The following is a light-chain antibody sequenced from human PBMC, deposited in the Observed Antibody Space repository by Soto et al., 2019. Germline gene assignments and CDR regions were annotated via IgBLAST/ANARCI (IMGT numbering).Light chain of an antibody. CDR1: QSVLHSSNNKNY. Sequence: DIVMTQSPDSLAVSLGERATINCKAIQSVLHSSNNKNYLAWYQQKPGQPPKLLIYWASTRESGVPDRFSGSGSGTDFTLTISSLQAEDVAVYYCQQYYSTPLTFGGGTKVEIK. CDR3: QQYYSTPLT. V-gene: IGKV4-1*01. CDR2: WAS. J-gene: IGKJ4*01.